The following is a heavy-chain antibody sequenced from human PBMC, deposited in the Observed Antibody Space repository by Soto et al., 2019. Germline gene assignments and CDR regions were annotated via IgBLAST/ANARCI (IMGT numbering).Heavy chain of an antibody. CDR1: GYSFSRYW. V-gene: IGHV5-51*01. CDR3: VRQGVRSSGWFDL. J-gene: IGHJ5*02. CDR2: IHPRDSDA. Sequence: GESLKISCEATGYSFSRYWIGWVRQKPGKGLEWMGLIHPRDSDARYSPSFQGQVTLSADRSTSTAYLQWTSVQASDSAMYYCVRQGVRSSGWFDLWGQGTQVTVSS. D-gene: IGHD3-22*01.